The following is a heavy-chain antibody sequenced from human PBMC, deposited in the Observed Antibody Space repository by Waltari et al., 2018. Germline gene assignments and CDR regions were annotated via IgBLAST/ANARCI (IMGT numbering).Heavy chain of an antibody. J-gene: IGHJ4*02. CDR3: ACGHEYHEILTGLDH. CDR1: GFTFHTSA. V-gene: IGHV3-30*01. D-gene: IGHD3-9*01. CDR2: VSYEGDHQ. Sequence: QVQLVESGGGVVQPGRSLRLSCAASGFTFHTSALHWARQAPGKGLEWVAVVSYEGDHQYYADSVKGRFTISRDNSENTVYLQMNSLRIEDTALYYCACGHEYHEILTGLDHWGQGTLVSVSS.